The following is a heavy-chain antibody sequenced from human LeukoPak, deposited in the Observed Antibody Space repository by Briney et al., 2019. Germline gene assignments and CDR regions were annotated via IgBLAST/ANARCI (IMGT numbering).Heavy chain of an antibody. CDR2: ISYDGSNK. Sequence: CGMHWVRQAPGKGLEWVAVISYDGSNKYYADSVKGRFTISRDNSKNTLYLQMNSLRAEDTAVYYCARNGIAGPFDYWGQGTLVTVSS. CDR1: CG. CDR3: ARNGIAGPFDY. J-gene: IGHJ4*02. V-gene: IGHV3-30*03. D-gene: IGHD1-1*01.